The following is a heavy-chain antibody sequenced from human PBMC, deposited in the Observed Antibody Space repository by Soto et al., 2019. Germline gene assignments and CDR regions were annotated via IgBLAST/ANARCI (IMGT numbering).Heavy chain of an antibody. Sequence: GSLRLSCATSGLTFSNYAMSWVRQAPGGGLEWVSSMSGSSSTTYYADSVRGRFTISRDRSKNTLYLQMSSLRAEDTALYYCAKNQERELPRVIDFWGQGTLVTVSS. J-gene: IGHJ4*02. CDR1: GLTFSNYA. CDR3: AKNQERELPRVIDF. CDR2: MSGSSSTT. V-gene: IGHV3-23*01. D-gene: IGHD1-7*01.